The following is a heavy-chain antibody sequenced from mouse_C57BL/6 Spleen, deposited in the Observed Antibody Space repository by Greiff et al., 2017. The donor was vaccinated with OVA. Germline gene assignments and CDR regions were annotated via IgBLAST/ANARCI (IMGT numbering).Heavy chain of an antibody. D-gene: IGHD1-1*01. J-gene: IGHJ4*01. Sequence: EVQLQESVAELVRPGASVKLSCTASGFNIKNTYMHWVQQRPEQGLEWIGRIDPANGNTKYAPKFQGKATITADTSSNTAYLQLSSLTSEDTAIYYCARAPYGSSPSYAMDYWGQGTSVTVSS. V-gene: IGHV14-3*01. CDR3: ARAPYGSSPSYAMDY. CDR2: IDPANGNT. CDR1: GFNIKNTY.